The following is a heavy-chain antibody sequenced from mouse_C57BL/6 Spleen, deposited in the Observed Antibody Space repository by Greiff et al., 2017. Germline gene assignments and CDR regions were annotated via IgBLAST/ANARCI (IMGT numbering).Heavy chain of an antibody. CDR3: ARYDYAQAWFAY. V-gene: IGHV1-64*01. Sequence: QVQLKQPGAELVKPGASVKLSCKASGYTFTSYWMHWVKQRPGQGLEWIGMIHPNSGSTNYNEKFKSKATLTVDKSSSTSYMQLSSLTSEDSAVYYCARYDYAQAWFAYWGQGTLVTVSA. J-gene: IGHJ3*01. CDR2: IHPNSGST. CDR1: GYTFTSYW. D-gene: IGHD2-4*01.